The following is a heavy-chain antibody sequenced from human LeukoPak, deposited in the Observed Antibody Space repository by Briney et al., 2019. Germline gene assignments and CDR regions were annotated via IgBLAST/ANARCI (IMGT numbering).Heavy chain of an antibody. Sequence: GESPKISCKGSGYSFTNYWIGWVRPMPGKGLEWMGIVYPGDSDTRYSPSFQGQVTISADKSISTAYLQWSSLKASDSAMYYCVRHGLGSSWFGFDYWGQGTLVTVSS. J-gene: IGHJ4*02. CDR3: VRHGLGSSWFGFDY. CDR2: VYPGDSDT. D-gene: IGHD6-13*01. CDR1: GYSFTNYW. V-gene: IGHV5-51*01.